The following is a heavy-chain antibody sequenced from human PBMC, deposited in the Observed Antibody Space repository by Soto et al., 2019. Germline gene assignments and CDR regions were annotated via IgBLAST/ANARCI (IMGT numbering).Heavy chain of an antibody. Sequence: SLILYCVDSGFTFSSYGMHWVRQAPGKGLECVAVISDTGSSHYYAASVGGRFTISRENSKNTLSLHMDRLRVEDTAVYYCAKDRGGNCPDNSCYFGADYWGQGTPVTVSS. CDR3: AKDRGGNCPDNSCYFGADY. CDR2: ISDTGSSH. D-gene: IGHD2-2*01. CDR1: GFTFSSYG. V-gene: IGHV3-30*18. J-gene: IGHJ4*02.